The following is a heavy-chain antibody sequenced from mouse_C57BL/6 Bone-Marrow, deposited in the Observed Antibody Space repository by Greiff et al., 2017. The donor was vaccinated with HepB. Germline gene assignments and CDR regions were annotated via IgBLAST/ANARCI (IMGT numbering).Heavy chain of an antibody. CDR1: GFTFSDAW. CDR2: IRNKANNHAT. D-gene: IGHD1-1*01. CDR3: TSITTGMYYAIDY. J-gene: IGHJ4*01. V-gene: IGHV6-6*01. Sequence: EVKLVESGGGLVQPGGSMKLSCAASGFTFSDAWMDWVRQSPEKGLEWVAEIRNKANNHATYYAESVKGRFTISRDDSKSSVYLQMNSLRAEDTGIYYCTSITTGMYYAIDYWGQGTTVTVSS.